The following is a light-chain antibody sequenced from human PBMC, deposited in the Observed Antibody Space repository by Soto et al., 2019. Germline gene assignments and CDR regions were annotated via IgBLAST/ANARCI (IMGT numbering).Light chain of an antibody. CDR2: DAS. V-gene: IGKV3D-15*01. J-gene: IGKJ4*01. CDR3: QQYNDWPIT. CDR1: QSVSSY. Sequence: EIVLTQSPATLSLSPGERATLSCRASQSVSSYLAWYQQKPGQAPRLLIYDASIRATDIPARFSGSGSGTEFSLTISSLQSEDFAVYYCQQYNDWPITFGGGTKVDIK.